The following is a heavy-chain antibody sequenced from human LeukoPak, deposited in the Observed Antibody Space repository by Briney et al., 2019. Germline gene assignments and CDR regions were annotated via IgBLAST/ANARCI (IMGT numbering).Heavy chain of an antibody. D-gene: IGHD3-10*01. CDR2: ISDGGGYT. CDR3: AKKRLVTQTGLYFDY. Sequence: PGGSLRLSCAASGFTFSSYAMSWVRQAPGKGLEWVSAISDGGGYTYYADSVKGRFTISRDNSKNTLYLQMNSLRAEDTAVYYCAKKRLVTQTGLYFDYWGQGTLVTVSS. V-gene: IGHV3-23*01. CDR1: GFTFSSYA. J-gene: IGHJ4*02.